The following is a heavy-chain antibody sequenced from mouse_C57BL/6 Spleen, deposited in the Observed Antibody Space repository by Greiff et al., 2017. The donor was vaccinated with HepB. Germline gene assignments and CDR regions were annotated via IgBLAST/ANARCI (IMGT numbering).Heavy chain of an antibody. V-gene: IGHV1-84*01. CDR3: ARCPSHYYGSSYWYVDV. CDR1: GYTFTDYY. J-gene: IGHJ1*03. CDR2: IYPGSGNT. Sequence: VQLQQSGPELVKPGASVKISCKASGYTFTDYYINWVKQRPGQGLEWIGWIYPGSGNTKYNEKFKGKATLTVDTSSSTAYMQLSSLTSEDSAVYFCARCPSHYYGSSYWYVDVWGTGTTVTVSS. D-gene: IGHD1-1*01.